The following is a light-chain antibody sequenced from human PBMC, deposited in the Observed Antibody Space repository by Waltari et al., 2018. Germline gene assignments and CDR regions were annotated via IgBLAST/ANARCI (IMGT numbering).Light chain of an antibody. CDR1: QSLVHSDGNTF. CDR2: KIS. V-gene: IGKV2-30*02. CDR3: RRGTHWPPAYT. Sequence: DVVMTQSPLSLAVTLGQPASIPCRSSQSLVHSDGNTFLNRYQQRPGQSPRRLIYKISSRDHGVADRFSSSGSGTDLTLNIIRVQAEDVGIYYCRRGTHWPPAYTFGQGTKLEIK. J-gene: IGKJ2*01.